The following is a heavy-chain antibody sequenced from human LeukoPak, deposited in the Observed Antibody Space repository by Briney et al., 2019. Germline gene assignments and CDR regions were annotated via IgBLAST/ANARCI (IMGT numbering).Heavy chain of an antibody. V-gene: IGHV1-69*05. D-gene: IGHD3-9*01. Sequence: SVKVSCKASGGTFSSYAISWVRQAPGQGLEWMGRIIPIFGTANYAQKFQGRVTITTDESTSTAYMELSSVTAADTALYYCARGVRYFVLDGFDIWGQGAMVTVSS. CDR3: ARGVRYFVLDGFDI. J-gene: IGHJ3*02. CDR2: IIPIFGTA. CDR1: GGTFSSYA.